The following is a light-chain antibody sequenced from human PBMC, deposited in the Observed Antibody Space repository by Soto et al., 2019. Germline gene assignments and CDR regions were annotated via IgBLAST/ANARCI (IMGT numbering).Light chain of an antibody. J-gene: IGLJ2*01. V-gene: IGLV2-14*01. CDR3: CSYTSLSTVV. CDR2: AVS. Sequence: QSALTQPASVSGSPGQSITISCTGTCSVVGGYNHVSWYQHSPGKAPKLILFAVSDRPSGVSHRFSGSKSGNTASLTISGLQADDEADYFCCSYTSLSTVVFGGGTKLTVL. CDR1: CSVVGGYNH.